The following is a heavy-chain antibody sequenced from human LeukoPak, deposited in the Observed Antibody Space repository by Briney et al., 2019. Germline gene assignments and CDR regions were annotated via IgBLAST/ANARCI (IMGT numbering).Heavy chain of an antibody. CDR2: ISYDGSNK. CDR1: GFTFSSYA. Sequence: GSLRLSCAASGFTFSSYAMHWVRQAPGKGLEWVAVISYDGSNKYYADSVKGRFTISRDNSKNTLYLQMNSLRVEDTAVYYCARDRGLGDYVWGSYRGLDYWGQGTLVTVSS. V-gene: IGHV3-30*04. J-gene: IGHJ4*02. D-gene: IGHD3-16*02. CDR3: ARDRGLGDYVWGSYRGLDY.